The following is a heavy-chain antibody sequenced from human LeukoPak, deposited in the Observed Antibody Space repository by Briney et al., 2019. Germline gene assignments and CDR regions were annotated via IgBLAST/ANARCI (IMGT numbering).Heavy chain of an antibody. Sequence: PGGSLRLSCAASGFTFSNYAMSWVRQAPGKGLEWVSSISYGDGSTYYADSLKGRFTISRDNSKNTLYLQMNSLRAEDTAVYYCARDLYIVVVVASFGNYYYGMDVWGQGTTVTVSS. J-gene: IGHJ6*02. V-gene: IGHV3-23*01. CDR2: ISYGDGST. CDR3: ARDLYIVVVVASFGNYYYGMDV. CDR1: GFTFSNYA. D-gene: IGHD2-15*01.